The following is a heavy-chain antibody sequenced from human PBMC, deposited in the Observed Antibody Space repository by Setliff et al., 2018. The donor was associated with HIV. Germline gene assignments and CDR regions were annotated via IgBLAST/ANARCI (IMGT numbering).Heavy chain of an antibody. J-gene: IGHJ4*02. V-gene: IGHV4-34*01. D-gene: IGHD6-13*01. Sequence: LSLTCAVYGEAFSGYFWSWIRQPPGEGLEWIGEINHSGSTNYNPSLKSRVTISVDTSKNQFSLKLTSVTAADTAVYYCARDPKHSSSGDLEYWGQGTLVTVSS. CDR3: ARDPKHSSSGDLEY. CDR1: GEAFSGYF. CDR2: INHSGST.